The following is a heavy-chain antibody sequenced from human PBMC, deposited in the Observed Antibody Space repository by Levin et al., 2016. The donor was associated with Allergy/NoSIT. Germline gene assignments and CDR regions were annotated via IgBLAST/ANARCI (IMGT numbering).Heavy chain of an antibody. CDR2: ISAGGGSP. CDR3: AKQDLPGYQRAVFHY. Sequence: GESLKISCAASGFTLSSYAMTWVRQAPGKGLEWVSAISAGGGSPNYADSVKGRFTISRDNSKNTPYLQMNSLRAEDTAVYYCAKQDLPGYQRAVFHYWGLGTLVTVSS. V-gene: IGHV3-23*01. J-gene: IGHJ4*02. D-gene: IGHD3-9*01. CDR1: GFTLSSYA.